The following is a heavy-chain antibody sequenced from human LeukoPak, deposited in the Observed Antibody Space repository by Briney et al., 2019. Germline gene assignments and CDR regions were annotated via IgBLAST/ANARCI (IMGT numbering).Heavy chain of an antibody. CDR2: MNPNSGNT. J-gene: IGHJ4*02. V-gene: IGHV1-8*01. Sequence: ASVKVSCKASGYTFTSYDINWVRQATGQGLEWMGWMNPNSGNTGYAQKFQGRVTMTRNTSISTAYMELSSLRSEDTAMYYCARDTSPGITGTYWGQGTLVTVSS. D-gene: IGHD1-20*01. CDR1: GYTFTSYD. CDR3: ARDTSPGITGTY.